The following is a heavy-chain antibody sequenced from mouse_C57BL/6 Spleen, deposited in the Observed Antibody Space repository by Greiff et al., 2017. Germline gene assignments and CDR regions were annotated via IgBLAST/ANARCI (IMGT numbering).Heavy chain of an antibody. CDR1: GFTFSDYY. V-gene: IGHV5-16*01. Sequence: EVKVVESEGGLVQPGSSMKLSCTASGFTFSDYYMAWVRQVPEKGLEWVANINYDGSSTYYLDSLKSRFIISRDNAKNILYLQMSSLKSEDTATYYCARDRDYGCSNWYFDVWGTGTTVTVSS. CDR2: INYDGSST. J-gene: IGHJ1*03. D-gene: IGHD1-1*01. CDR3: ARDRDYGCSNWYFDV.